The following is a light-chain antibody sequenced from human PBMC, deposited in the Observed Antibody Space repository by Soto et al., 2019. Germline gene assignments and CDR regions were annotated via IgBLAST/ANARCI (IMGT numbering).Light chain of an antibody. J-gene: IGKJ4*01. Sequence: EIVLTQSPGILSLSPGERATLSCRASQSVGSSLVWYQQKPGQAPRLLVYGASSRATDIPDRFSGSGSGTDFTLTISRLEPEDFAVYSCQQYGSSPLTFGGGTKVDIK. CDR1: QSVGSS. CDR3: QQYGSSPLT. V-gene: IGKV3-20*01. CDR2: GAS.